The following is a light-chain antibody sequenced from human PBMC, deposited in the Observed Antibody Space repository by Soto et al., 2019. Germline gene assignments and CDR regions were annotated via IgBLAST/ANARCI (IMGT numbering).Light chain of an antibody. Sequence: DIQMTQFPPTLSASIGDRVTITCRASQTISSSLAWYQQKPGKAPKLLIYKASSLETDIPSRFSGSGSGTEFTLTISSLQPDYSATYYCQQYDSYPYTFGQGTRLEIK. CDR3: QQYDSYPYT. J-gene: IGKJ2*01. V-gene: IGKV1-5*03. CDR1: QTISSS. CDR2: KAS.